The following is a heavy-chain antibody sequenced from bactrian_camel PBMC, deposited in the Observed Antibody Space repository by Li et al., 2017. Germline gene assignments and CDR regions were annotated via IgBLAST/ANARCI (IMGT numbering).Heavy chain of an antibody. J-gene: IGHJ4*01. D-gene: IGHD6*01. CDR3: AAGRSSWYDGTTCMYTESNFPY. V-gene: IGHV3S54*01. Sequence: VQLVESGGGSVQIGGSLTLSCTASGNTAGINCMAWFRQGLQNEREGLAARYSGSGDIRYADSVRGRLTISQDSAANTLYLQMNHLEPEDSAVYYCAAGRSSWYDGTTCMYTESNFPYWGQGTQVTVS. CDR2: RYSGSGDI. CDR1: GNTAGINC.